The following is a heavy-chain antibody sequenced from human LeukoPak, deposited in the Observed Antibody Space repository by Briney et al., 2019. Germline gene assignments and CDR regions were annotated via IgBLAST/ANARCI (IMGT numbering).Heavy chain of an antibody. CDR2: INHSGST. CDR1: GGSFSGYY. CDR3: ARGRVVPAAPYNWFDP. J-gene: IGHJ5*02. V-gene: IGHV4-34*01. D-gene: IGHD2-2*01. Sequence: PSETLSLTCAVYGGSFSGYYWSWIRQPPGKGLEWIGEINHSGSTNYNPSLKRRVTISVDTSKNQFSLKLSSVTAADTAVYYCARGRVVPAAPYNWFDPWGQGTLVTVSS.